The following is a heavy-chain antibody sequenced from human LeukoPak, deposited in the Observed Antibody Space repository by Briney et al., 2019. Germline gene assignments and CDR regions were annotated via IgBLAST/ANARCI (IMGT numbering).Heavy chain of an antibody. CDR2: IYQTGDS. V-gene: IGHV4-59*08. CDR3: ASLDYYDSSGLGLGY. CDR1: GGSMINNY. J-gene: IGHJ4*02. Sequence: SETLSLTCTVSGGSMINNYWSWIRQPPGKGLEWIGYIYQTGDSNHNPSLKSRVTISVDTSKNQFSLKLSSVTAADTAVYYCASLDYYDSSGLGLGYWGQGTLVTVSS. D-gene: IGHD3-22*01.